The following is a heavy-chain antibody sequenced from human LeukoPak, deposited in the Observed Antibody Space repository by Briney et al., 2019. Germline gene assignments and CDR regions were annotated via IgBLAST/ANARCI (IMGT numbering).Heavy chain of an antibody. J-gene: IGHJ4*02. CDR3: AKGATPDY. Sequence: GGSLRLSCAASGFTFSSYWMHWVRQGPEKGLVWVSRINRDGRSTSYGESVKGRFTISRDNAKNSLYLQMNSLRAEDTAVYYCAKGATPDYWGQGTLVTVSS. CDR2: INRDGRST. V-gene: IGHV3-74*01. CDR1: GFTFSSYW.